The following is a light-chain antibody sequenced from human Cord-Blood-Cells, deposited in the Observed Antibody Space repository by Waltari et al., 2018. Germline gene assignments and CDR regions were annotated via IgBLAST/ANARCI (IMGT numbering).Light chain of an antibody. CDR3: QQYYSTPYS. V-gene: IGKV4-1*01. J-gene: IGKJ2*03. CDR1: QSVLYSSNNKNY. Sequence: DIVMTQSPDSLDVSLGERATINCKPSQSVLYSSNNKNYLAWYQQKPGQPPKLLIYWASTRESGVPDRFSGSGSGTDFTLTISSLQAEDVAVYYCQQYYSTPYSFGQGTKLEIK. CDR2: WAS.